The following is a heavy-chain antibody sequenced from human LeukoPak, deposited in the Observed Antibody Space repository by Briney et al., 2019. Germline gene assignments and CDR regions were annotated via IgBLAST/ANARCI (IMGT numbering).Heavy chain of an antibody. V-gene: IGHV3-11*01. D-gene: IGHD5-18*01. Sequence: GGSLRLSCAASGFTFSDYYMSWIRQAPGKGLEWVSYISSSGSTIYYADSVKGRFTISRDNAKNSLYLQMNSLRAEDTAVYYCARELGYSYGPHDAFDIWGQGTMVTVSS. CDR2: ISSSGSTI. CDR3: ARELGYSYGPHDAFDI. J-gene: IGHJ3*02. CDR1: GFTFSDYY.